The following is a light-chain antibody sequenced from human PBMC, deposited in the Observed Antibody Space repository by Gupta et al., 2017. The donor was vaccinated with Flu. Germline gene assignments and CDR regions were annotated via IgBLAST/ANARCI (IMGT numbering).Light chain of an antibody. CDR1: STDVGRSNY. J-gene: IGLJ1*01. V-gene: IGLV2-8*01. CDR2: DVS. CDR3: SSHAGRDNWV. Sequence: QSAPPQPPSASWSPGQSITISCTGSSTDVGRSNYVSWYQQYPGKAPKLIVYDVSQRPPGVPDRFSGSKSGNTDSLTVSGLQADDEGDYYCSSHAGRDNWVFGTGTRVTVL.